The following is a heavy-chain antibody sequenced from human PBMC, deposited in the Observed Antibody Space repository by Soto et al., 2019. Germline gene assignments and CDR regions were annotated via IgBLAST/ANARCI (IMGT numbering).Heavy chain of an antibody. CDR2: IRSKAYGGTT. CDR1: GFTFGDYA. Sequence: GGSLRLSCTASGFTFGDYAMSWFRQAPGKGLEWVGFIRSKAYGGTTQYAASVKGRFTISRDDSKSIAYLQMNSLKTEDTAVYYCTTFYYDSTGYDNGFDPWGQGPLVTVSS. J-gene: IGHJ5*02. V-gene: IGHV3-49*03. D-gene: IGHD3-22*01. CDR3: TTFYYDSTGYDNGFDP.